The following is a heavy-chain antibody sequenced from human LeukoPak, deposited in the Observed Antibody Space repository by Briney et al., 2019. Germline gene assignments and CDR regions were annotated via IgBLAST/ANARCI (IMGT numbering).Heavy chain of an antibody. CDR1: GFTFSSYG. Sequence: GGSLRPSCAASGFTFSSYGMHWVRQAPGKGLEWVSVIYSGGSTYYADSVKGRFTISRDNSKNTLYLQMNSLRAEDTAVYYCARDGYRAVAAIWGQGTMVTVSS. CDR2: IYSGGST. D-gene: IGHD6-19*01. CDR3: ARDGYRAVAAI. V-gene: IGHV3-53*01. J-gene: IGHJ3*02.